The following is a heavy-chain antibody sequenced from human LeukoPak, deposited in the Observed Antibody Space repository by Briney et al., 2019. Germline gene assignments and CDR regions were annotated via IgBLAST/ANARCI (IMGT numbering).Heavy chain of an antibody. Sequence: GASVKVSCKASGYTFTSFGISWVRQAPGQGLEWMGWISAYNGNTNYAQKLQGRVTMTTDTSTSAAYMELRSLRSDDTAVYYCATTSSGCPADYWGQGTLVTVSS. CDR2: ISAYNGNT. J-gene: IGHJ4*02. D-gene: IGHD6-19*01. V-gene: IGHV1-18*01. CDR3: ATTSSGCPADY. CDR1: GYTFTSFG.